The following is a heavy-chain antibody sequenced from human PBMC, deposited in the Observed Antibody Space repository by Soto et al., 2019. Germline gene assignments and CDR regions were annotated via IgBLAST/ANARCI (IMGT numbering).Heavy chain of an antibody. CDR1: GFTFSNFW. D-gene: IGHD1-1*01. J-gene: IGHJ6*02. CDR3: ASGRGLDV. V-gene: IGHV3-7*02. Sequence: EVQVLESGGDLVQPGGSLTLSCAASGFTFSNFWMTWVRQARGKGLEWVANIKPDGTEKYYVDSEKSRCTVSRDNAKNALELQMNSLRVEDTAVYYCASGRGLDVRGQGTTVIVSS. CDR2: IKPDGTEK.